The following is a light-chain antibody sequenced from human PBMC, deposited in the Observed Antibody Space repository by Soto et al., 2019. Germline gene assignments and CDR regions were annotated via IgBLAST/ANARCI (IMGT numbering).Light chain of an antibody. J-gene: IGKJ5*01. Sequence: IQMTQSPSTLSGSVGDRVTITCRASQGISSYLAWYQQKPGKAPKLLIYAASTLQSGVPSRFSGSGSGTDFTLTSSCLQSEDFATYYCQQYYSYPITFGQGTRLEIK. CDR2: AAS. CDR1: QGISSY. CDR3: QQYYSYPIT. V-gene: IGKV1-8*01.